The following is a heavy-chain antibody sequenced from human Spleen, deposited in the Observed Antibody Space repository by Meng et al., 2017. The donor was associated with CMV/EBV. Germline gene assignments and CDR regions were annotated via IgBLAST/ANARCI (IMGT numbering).Heavy chain of an antibody. J-gene: IGHJ4*02. CDR1: GFTFSTYA. D-gene: IGHD6-13*01. Sequence: ASGFTFSTYAMNWVRQAPGKGLEWVANIKQDGSEKNYVDSVKGRFTISRDNAKNSLYLQMNSLRAEDTAVYYCVRGYNRLAAAALDYWGQGTLVTVSS. CDR3: VRGYNRLAAAALDY. V-gene: IGHV3-7*01. CDR2: IKQDGSEK.